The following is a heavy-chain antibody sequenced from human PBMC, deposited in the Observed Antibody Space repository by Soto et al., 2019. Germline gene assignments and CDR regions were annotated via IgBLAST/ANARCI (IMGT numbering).Heavy chain of an antibody. J-gene: IGHJ4*02. CDR1: GGSISSGGYY. D-gene: IGHD6-13*01. CDR2: IYYSGST. CDR3: ARGRIAAAANFDY. V-gene: IGHV4-31*03. Sequence: PSETLSLTCTVSGGSISSGGYYWSWIRQHPGKGLEWIGYIYYSGSTYYNPSLKSRVTISVDTSKNQFSLKLSSVTAADTAVYYCARGRIAAAANFDYWGQGTLVTVSS.